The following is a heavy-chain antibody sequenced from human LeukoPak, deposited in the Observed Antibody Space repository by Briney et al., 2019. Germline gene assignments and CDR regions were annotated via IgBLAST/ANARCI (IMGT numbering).Heavy chain of an antibody. J-gene: IGHJ5*02. D-gene: IGHD6-13*01. V-gene: IGHV4-34*01. CDR2: INHSGST. Sequence: SETLSLTCAVYGGPFSGYYWSWIRQPPGKGLEWIGEINHSGSTNYNPSLKSRVTISVDTSKNQFSLKLSSVTAADTAVYYCARGIAAAGTVWFDPWGQGTLVTVSS. CDR1: GGPFSGYY. CDR3: ARGIAAAGTVWFDP.